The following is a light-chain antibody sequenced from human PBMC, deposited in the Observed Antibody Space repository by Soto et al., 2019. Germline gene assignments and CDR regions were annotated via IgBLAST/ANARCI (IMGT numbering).Light chain of an antibody. CDR1: QGISSW. J-gene: IGKJ3*01. Sequence: DIQMTQSPSSVSASVGDRVTITCRASQGISSWLAWYQQKPGKAPKLLIYAASSLQSGVPSRFISTRPRSDFTLTISRLQPEDFASYYCQQANSFPFTFGPGTKADIK. V-gene: IGKV1-12*01. CDR2: AAS. CDR3: QQANSFPFT.